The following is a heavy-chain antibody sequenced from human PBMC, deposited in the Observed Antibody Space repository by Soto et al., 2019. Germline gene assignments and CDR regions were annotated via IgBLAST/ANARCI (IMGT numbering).Heavy chain of an antibody. D-gene: IGHD3-16*01. J-gene: IGHJ3*02. CDR2: INPYNANK. Sequence: QAQLVQSGTEVKKPGASVKVSCKTSGYTFTNHGINWVRQAPGQGLEWMGWINPYNANKNYGQKLQGRVTMTTDTSTTTAYVVLRSLTSADTAVYYFARDRVAGIWGDPFDIWGQVTVVTVSS. V-gene: IGHV1-18*04. CDR1: GYTFTNHG. CDR3: ARDRVAGIWGDPFDI.